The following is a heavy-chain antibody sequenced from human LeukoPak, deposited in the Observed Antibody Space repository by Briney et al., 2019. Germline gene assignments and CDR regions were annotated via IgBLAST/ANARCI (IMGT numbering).Heavy chain of an antibody. CDR3: AREGSMVRGVIMGWFDP. CDR2: TYYRSKWYT. Sequence: SQTLSLTCAISGDSVSSNNAAWNWIRQSPSRGLEWLGRTYYRSKWYTDYAVSVSSRITINPDASKNQFSLKLSSVTAADTAVYYCAREGSMVRGVIMGWFDPWGQGTLVTVSS. CDR1: GDSVSSNNAA. J-gene: IGHJ5*02. V-gene: IGHV6-1*01. D-gene: IGHD3-10*01.